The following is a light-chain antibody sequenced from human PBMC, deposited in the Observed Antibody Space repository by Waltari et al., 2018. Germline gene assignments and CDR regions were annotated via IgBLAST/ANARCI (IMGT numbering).Light chain of an antibody. V-gene: IGKV3-15*01. J-gene: IGKJ4*01. CDR1: RSVSFK. CDR2: GAS. CDR3: QQYNNWPLT. Sequence: EILLTQSPATLSVSPGEGATLSCRASRSVSFKLAWYQQKPGQAPRLLIYGASTRATGVPVRFSGGGSGTEFTLTITRLQSEDFSVYYCQQYNNWPLTFGGGTKVEIK.